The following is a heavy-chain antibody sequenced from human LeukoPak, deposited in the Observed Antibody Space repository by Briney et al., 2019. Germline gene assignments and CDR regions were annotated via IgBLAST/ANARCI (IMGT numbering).Heavy chain of an antibody. V-gene: IGHV4-4*07. CDR3: ARDGGGTGRPFDF. Sequence: SETLSLTCTVSGGSISIYYWNWIRQPAGKGLEWIGRIYNTESTNYNPSLRSRVTMSVDTSNSRLSLNLSPVTAADTAVYYCARDGGGTGRPFDFWGQGTLVTVSS. D-gene: IGHD1-26*01. J-gene: IGHJ4*02. CDR2: IYNTEST. CDR1: GGSISIYY.